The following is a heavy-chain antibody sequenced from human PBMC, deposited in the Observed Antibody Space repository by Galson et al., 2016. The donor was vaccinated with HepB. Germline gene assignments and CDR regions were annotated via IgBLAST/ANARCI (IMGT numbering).Heavy chain of an antibody. D-gene: IGHD6-13*01. CDR1: GFTFSAYA. CDR3: ANGIVAGGMIYYYYMDV. Sequence: SLRLSCAASGFTFSAYAMAWVRQAPGKGLEWVSAISENGVDTYYADSVKGRFTMSRDNSKNTVFLQMNSLRAGDTAVYYCANGIVAGGMIYYYYMDVWGKGTTVTVSS. V-gene: IGHV3-23*01. CDR2: ISENGVDT. J-gene: IGHJ6*03.